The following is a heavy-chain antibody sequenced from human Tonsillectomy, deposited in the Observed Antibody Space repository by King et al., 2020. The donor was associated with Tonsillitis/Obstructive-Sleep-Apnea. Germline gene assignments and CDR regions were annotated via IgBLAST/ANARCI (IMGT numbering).Heavy chain of an antibody. Sequence: VQLVESGGGLIQPGGSLRLSCAASGFTVSSNYMSWVRQAPGKGLEWVSVIYSGGSTYYADSVKGRFTISRDNSKNTLYLQMNSLRAEDTAVYYCASHRPSSYDFWSGYYTNYYYYGMDVWGQGTTVTVSS. D-gene: IGHD3-3*01. CDR1: GFTVSSNY. CDR2: IYSGGST. CDR3: ASHRPSSYDFWSGYYTNYYYYGMDV. V-gene: IGHV3-53*01. J-gene: IGHJ6*02.